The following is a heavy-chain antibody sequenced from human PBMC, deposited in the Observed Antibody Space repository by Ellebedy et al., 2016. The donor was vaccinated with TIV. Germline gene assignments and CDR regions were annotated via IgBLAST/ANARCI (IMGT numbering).Heavy chain of an antibody. Sequence: GESLKISCSASGFIFRNYVMSWVRQAPGKGLKWVSGISRLDDSTYYADSVKGRFTISRDNPKNTVYLQMSNLRAEDTGVYYCAKDRDDDGDFVFDSWGQGTLVIVS. CDR3: AKDRDDDGDFVFDS. V-gene: IGHV3-23*01. CDR1: GFIFRNYV. CDR2: ISRLDDST. D-gene: IGHD4-17*01. J-gene: IGHJ4*02.